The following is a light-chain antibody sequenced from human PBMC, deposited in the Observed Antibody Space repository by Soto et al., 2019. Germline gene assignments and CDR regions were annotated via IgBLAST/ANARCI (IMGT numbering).Light chain of an antibody. Sequence: QSVLTQPASVYGSPGQSITISCTGTSSDVGAYNYVSWYQHHPGKAPKLLIYDVINRPSGVSNRFSGSQSGNTASLTISGLQADDEADYYCSSYTTTSTHVFGSGTKVTVL. CDR3: SSYTTTSTHV. CDR2: DVI. J-gene: IGLJ1*01. V-gene: IGLV2-14*03. CDR1: SSDVGAYNY.